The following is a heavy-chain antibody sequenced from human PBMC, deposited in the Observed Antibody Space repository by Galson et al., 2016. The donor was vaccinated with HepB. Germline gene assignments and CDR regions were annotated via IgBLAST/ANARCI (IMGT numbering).Heavy chain of an antibody. D-gene: IGHD2-15*01. CDR3: TTGEAIVGAAYMRDAFDI. CDR2: IRSKANSYAT. V-gene: IGHV3-73*01. Sequence: SLRLSCAVSGFTFSDSAMHWVRQASGKGLEWVGRIRSKANSYATAYGASVKGRFTISRDDSENAAYLQMNSLKAEDTAVYYCTTGEAIVGAAYMRDAFDIWGPGTMVTVSS. J-gene: IGHJ3*02. CDR1: GFTFSDSA.